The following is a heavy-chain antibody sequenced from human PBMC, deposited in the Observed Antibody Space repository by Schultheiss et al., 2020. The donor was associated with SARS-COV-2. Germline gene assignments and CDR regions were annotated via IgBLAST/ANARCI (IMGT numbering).Heavy chain of an antibody. J-gene: IGHJ3*02. CDR1: GFIVSSNY. V-gene: IGHV3-30*02. D-gene: IGHD3-22*01. CDR3: TRDRADSSGPYAFDI. Sequence: GGSLRLSCAASGFIVSSNYMSWVRQAPGKGLEWVAFIRYDGSNSYYADSVKGRFSISRDSSKNTLYLQMNSLRADDTAVYYCTRDRADSSGPYAFDIWGQGTMVTVSS. CDR2: IRYDGSNS.